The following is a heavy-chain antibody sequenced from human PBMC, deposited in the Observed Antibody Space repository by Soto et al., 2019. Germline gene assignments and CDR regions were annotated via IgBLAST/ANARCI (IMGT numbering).Heavy chain of an antibody. D-gene: IGHD2-21*02. J-gene: IGHJ6*02. V-gene: IGHV4-34*01. CDR2: INHSGTI. Sequence: KTSETLSLTCAVYSGSFSGYYWTWIRQPPGKGLEWIGEINHSGTINFNPSLKSRLTISLDTSKKHFSLKLSSVTDADTAAYYCARADRTLVTSYSLDVWGQGTTVTSP. CDR3: ARADRTLVTSYSLDV. CDR1: SGSFSGYY.